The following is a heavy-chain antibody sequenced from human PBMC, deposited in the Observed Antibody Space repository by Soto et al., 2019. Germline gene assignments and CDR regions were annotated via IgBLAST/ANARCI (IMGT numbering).Heavy chain of an antibody. Sequence: SETLSLTCTVSGDSITSNSYFWAWIRQPPGKGLEWIGSIYYSGTTYYNPSLKSRVTISVDRSKNQFSLKLSSVTAADTAVYYCARGNALRYFDCLFHDYWCQGTLVTVSS. D-gene: IGHD3-9*01. V-gene: IGHV4-39*07. CDR2: IYYSGTT. J-gene: IGHJ4*02. CDR1: GDSITSNSYF. CDR3: ARGNALRYFDCLFHDY.